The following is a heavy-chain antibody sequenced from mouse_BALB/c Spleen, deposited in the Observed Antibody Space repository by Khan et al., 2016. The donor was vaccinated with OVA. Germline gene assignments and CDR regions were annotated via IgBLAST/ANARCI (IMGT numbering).Heavy chain of an antibody. CDR3: ARSGYGSLVY. Sequence: QVQLKQSGPELVKPGSSMKMSCKASGYTFTDYVLNWVKQRTGQGLEWIGEIFPGSGGTYYNEKFKGKATLTADKSSNTVYMQLSRLTSEDSAVYFCARSGYGSLVYWGQGTTLTVSS. V-gene: IGHV1-77*01. CDR2: IFPGSGGT. J-gene: IGHJ2*01. D-gene: IGHD1-1*01. CDR1: GYTFTDYV.